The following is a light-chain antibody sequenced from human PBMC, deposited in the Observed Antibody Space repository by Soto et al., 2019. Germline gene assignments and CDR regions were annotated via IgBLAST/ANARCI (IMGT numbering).Light chain of an antibody. J-gene: IGKJ1*01. V-gene: IGKV1-39*01. CDR2: AAS. Sequence: DIQVTQSPSSLSASVGDRVTITCRASQNINSYLNWYQQKPGKAPKGLIYAASSWKSGVPSRCSGSRSGTDVTLIISSRQPEDFGTYYCRQRCSILRTFGQGTKVEIK. CDR3: RQRCSILRT. CDR1: QNINSY.